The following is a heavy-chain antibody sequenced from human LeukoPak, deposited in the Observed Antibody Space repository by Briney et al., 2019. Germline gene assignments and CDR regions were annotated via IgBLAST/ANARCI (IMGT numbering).Heavy chain of an antibody. J-gene: IGHJ4*02. V-gene: IGHV4-39*01. CDR3: VRHFKMVGWELLEPYGY. CDR2: FYYTGST. D-gene: IGHD1-26*01. CDR1: GDSISSSSYY. Sequence: SETLSLTCTVSGDSISSSSYYWGWIRQPPGKGLEWIGSFYYTGSTHYNPSLMGRATISVETPRNQFSLKLSSVTAADTAVYYCVRHFKMVGWELLEPYGYWGQGTLVTVSS.